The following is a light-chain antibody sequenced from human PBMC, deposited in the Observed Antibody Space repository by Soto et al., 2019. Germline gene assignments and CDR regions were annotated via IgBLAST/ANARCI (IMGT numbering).Light chain of an antibody. V-gene: IGLV1-40*01. Sequence: QSVLTQPPSVSGAPGQRVTISCTGSSSNIGANHDVHWYQQLPGTAPKLLIYGNTNRPSGVPDRFSGSKSGTSASLAITGLQAEDEADYYCQSYDSSLSAYVFGTGTKLTVL. J-gene: IGLJ1*01. CDR2: GNT. CDR3: QSYDSSLSAYV. CDR1: SSNIGANHD.